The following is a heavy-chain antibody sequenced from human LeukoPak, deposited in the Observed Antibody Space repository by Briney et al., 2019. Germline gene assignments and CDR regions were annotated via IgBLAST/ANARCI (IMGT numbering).Heavy chain of an antibody. CDR1: GFTFSSYG. D-gene: IGHD5-18*01. CDR3: AKDLEDTAMATFDY. J-gene: IGHJ4*02. Sequence: GGSLRPPCAASGFTFSSYGMHWVRQAPGKGLEWVAFIRYDGSNKYYADSVKGRFTISRDNSKNTLYLQMNSLRAEDTAVYYCAKDLEDTAMATFDYWGQGTLVTVSS. V-gene: IGHV3-30*02. CDR2: IRYDGSNK.